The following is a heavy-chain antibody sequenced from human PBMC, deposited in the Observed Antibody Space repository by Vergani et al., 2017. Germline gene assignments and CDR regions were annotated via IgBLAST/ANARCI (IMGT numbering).Heavy chain of an antibody. CDR3: ARARGDSATNTVLASLRGRGKVHFYFDY. J-gene: IGHJ4*02. CDR1: GGSISSGDYY. CDR2: IYYSGTT. Sequence: QVQLQESGPGLVKPSQTLSLTCTVSGGSISSGDYYWSWIRQPPGKGLEWIGYIYYSGTTYYNPSLKSRVTISVDTSKNQFSLKLSSVTAADTAVYYCARARGDSATNTVLASLRGRGKVHFYFDYWGQGTLVTVSS. V-gene: IGHV4-30-4*01. D-gene: IGHD4-17*01.